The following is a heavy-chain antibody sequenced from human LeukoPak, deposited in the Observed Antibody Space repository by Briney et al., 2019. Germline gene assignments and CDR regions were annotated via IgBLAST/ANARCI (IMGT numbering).Heavy chain of an antibody. CDR1: GFTFSSYY. CDR2: IKQDGSEK. J-gene: IGHJ4*02. V-gene: IGHV3-7*01. D-gene: IGHD4-17*01. Sequence: PGGSLRLSCAASGFTFSSYYMSWVRQAPGKGLEWVANIKQDGSEKQYVDSVKGRFTISRDNVKNSLFLQMNGLRAEDTAVYYCARAGRYDYGDYGWNYWGPGTLVTVSS. CDR3: ARAGRYDYGDYGWNY.